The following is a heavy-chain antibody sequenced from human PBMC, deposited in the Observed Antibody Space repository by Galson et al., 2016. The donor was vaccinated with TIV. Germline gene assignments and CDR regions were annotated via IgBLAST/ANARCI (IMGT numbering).Heavy chain of an antibody. V-gene: IGHV5-10-1*01. J-gene: IGHJ4*02. D-gene: IGHD4-17*01. CDR3: ARPHYGDGDY. Sequence: QSGAEVKKPGESLRISCKTSGYNFTNYWIIWVRQMPGRGLEWVGRIDPEDSYTEYSPSFQGHVTISTDKSIGTSCLQWSSLKASDTAIYYCARPHYGDGDYWGLGTLVTVSS. CDR2: IDPEDSYT. CDR1: GYNFTNYW.